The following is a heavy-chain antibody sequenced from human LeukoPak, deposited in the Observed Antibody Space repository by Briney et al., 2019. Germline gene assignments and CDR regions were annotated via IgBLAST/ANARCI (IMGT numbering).Heavy chain of an antibody. V-gene: IGHV3-7*01. CDR3: ARIPRRSYYMDV. CDR1: GFTFSSYW. Sequence: GGSLRLSCAASGFTFSSYWVSWVRQAPGKGLEWVANIKQDGSEKYYVDSVKGRFTISRDNAKNSLYLQMNSLRAEDTAVYYCARIPRRSYYMDVWGKGTTVTIPS. CDR2: IKQDGSEK. J-gene: IGHJ6*03.